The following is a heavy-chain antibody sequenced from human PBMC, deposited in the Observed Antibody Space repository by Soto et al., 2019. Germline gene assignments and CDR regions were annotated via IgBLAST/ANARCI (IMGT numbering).Heavy chain of an antibody. D-gene: IGHD6-6*01. Sequence: GGSLRLSCAASGFTFSSYAMSWVRQAPGEGLEWASAITGSGSSTYYADSVRGRFIISRDHSKNTLYLQMSSLGAEDTAIYYCAKEGAIAARRYGLDVWGQGTTVTVSS. CDR1: GFTFSSYA. CDR2: ITGSGSST. CDR3: AKEGAIAARRYGLDV. V-gene: IGHV3-23*01. J-gene: IGHJ6*02.